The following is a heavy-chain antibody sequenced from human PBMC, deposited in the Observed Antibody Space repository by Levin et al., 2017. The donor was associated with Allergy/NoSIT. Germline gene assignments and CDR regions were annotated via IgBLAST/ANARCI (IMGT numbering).Heavy chain of an antibody. CDR3: ARDYGSGSYQDYYYGMDV. CDR2: ISSSSSYI. Sequence: GGSLRLSCAASGFTFSSYSMNWVRQAPGKGLEWVSSISSSSSYIYYADSVKGRFTISRDNAKNSLYLQMNSLRAEDTAVYYCARDYGSGSYQDYYYGMDVWGQGTTVTVSS. V-gene: IGHV3-21*01. J-gene: IGHJ6*02. D-gene: IGHD3-10*01. CDR1: GFTFSSYS.